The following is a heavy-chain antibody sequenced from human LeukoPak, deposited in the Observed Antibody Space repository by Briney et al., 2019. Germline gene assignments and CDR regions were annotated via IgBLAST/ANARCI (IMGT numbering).Heavy chain of an antibody. CDR3: ARGPYVPFPNWYFDL. CDR2: INPNTGGT. J-gene: IGHJ2*01. CDR1: GYTFTDYY. D-gene: IGHD3-10*02. Sequence: ASVKVSCKASGYTFTDYYMHWVRQAPGQGLEWMGWINPNTGGTSYAQKFQGTVTMTRDTSISTAYMELSRLRSDDTAVYYCARGPYVPFPNWYFDLWGRGTLVTVSS. V-gene: IGHV1-2*02.